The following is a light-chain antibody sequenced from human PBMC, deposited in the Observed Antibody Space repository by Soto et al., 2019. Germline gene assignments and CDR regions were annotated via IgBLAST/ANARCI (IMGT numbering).Light chain of an antibody. CDR1: QSISSW. CDR3: QQYNSYPWT. J-gene: IGKJ1*01. CDR2: DAS. Sequence: DIQMTQSPSTLSASVGDRVTITCRASQSISSWLAWYQQKPGEAPKLLIYDASSLESGVPSRFSGSGSGTEFTLTISSLQPDDFATYYCQQYNSYPWTFGQGTK. V-gene: IGKV1-5*01.